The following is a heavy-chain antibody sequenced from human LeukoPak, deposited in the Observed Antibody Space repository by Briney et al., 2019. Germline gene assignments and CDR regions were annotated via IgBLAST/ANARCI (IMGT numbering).Heavy chain of an antibody. V-gene: IGHV3-23*01. CDR3: AKAPRRVVIAIPFDY. CDR1: GFTFSSYS. J-gene: IGHJ4*02. CDR2: ISGSGGST. Sequence: GGSLRLSCAASGFTFSSYSMNWVRQAPGKGLEGVSAISGSGGSTYYADSVKGRFTISRDNSKNTLYLQMNSLRAEDTAVYYCAKAPRRVVIAIPFDYWGQGTLVTVSS. D-gene: IGHD2-21*01.